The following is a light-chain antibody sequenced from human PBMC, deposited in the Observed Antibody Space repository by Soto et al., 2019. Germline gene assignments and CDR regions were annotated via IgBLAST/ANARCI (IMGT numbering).Light chain of an antibody. CDR1: QGISSY. V-gene: IGKV1-8*01. CDR2: AAS. CDR3: QQYYSYPPT. J-gene: IGKJ3*01. Sequence: AIRMTQSPSSFSASTGDRVTITCRASQGISSYLAWYQQKPGKAPKLLIYAASTLQSGVPSRFSGSGSWTDFTLTISCLQSEYFATYYCQQYYSYPPTFGPGTKVDIK.